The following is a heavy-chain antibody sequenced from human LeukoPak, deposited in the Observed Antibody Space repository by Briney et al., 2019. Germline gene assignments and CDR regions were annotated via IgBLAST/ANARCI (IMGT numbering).Heavy chain of an antibody. CDR2: TYYRSKWYN. Sequence: SQTLSLTCAISGDSVSSNSAAWNWLRQSPSRGLEWLGRTYYRSKWYNDYAVSVESRITINPDTSKNQFSLQLNSVTPEDTAVYYCAYQILYSSGWYPFDYWGQGTLVTVSS. CDR1: GDSVSSNSAA. J-gene: IGHJ4*02. V-gene: IGHV6-1*01. D-gene: IGHD6-19*01. CDR3: AYQILYSSGWYPFDY.